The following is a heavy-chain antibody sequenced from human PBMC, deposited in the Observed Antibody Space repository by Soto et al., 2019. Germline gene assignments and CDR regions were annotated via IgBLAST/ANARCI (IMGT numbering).Heavy chain of an antibody. CDR1: GYTFTSYG. D-gene: IGHD3-16*02. Sequence: ASVKVSCKASGYTFTSYGISWVRQAPGQGLEWMGWISAYNGNTNYAQKLQGRVTMTTDTSTSTAYMELRGLRSDDTAVYYCARVWAFGGGIVIRRGSSFDYWGQGTLVTVSS. V-gene: IGHV1-18*01. CDR2: ISAYNGNT. CDR3: ARVWAFGGGIVIRRGSSFDY. J-gene: IGHJ4*02.